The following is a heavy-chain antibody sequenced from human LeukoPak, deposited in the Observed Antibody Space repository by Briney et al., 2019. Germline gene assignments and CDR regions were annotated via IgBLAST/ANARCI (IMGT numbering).Heavy chain of an antibody. CDR2: IYSSGST. CDR1: SGSVSSVSYY. CDR3: ARHRRGYKTAYYFDY. V-gene: IGHV4-61*02. J-gene: IGHJ4*02. Sequence: SETLSLTCTVSSGSVSSVSYYWSWIRQPAGKGLEWIGRIYSSGSTNYNPSLKSRVTISVDTSKNQFSLKLSSVTAADTAVYYCARHRRGYKTAYYFDYWGQGTLVTVSS. D-gene: IGHD5-24*01.